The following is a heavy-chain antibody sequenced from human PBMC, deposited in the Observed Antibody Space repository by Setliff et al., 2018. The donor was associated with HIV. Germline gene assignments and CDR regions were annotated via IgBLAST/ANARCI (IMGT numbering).Heavy chain of an antibody. D-gene: IGHD6-6*01. J-gene: IGHJ6*03. CDR1: GQFISDGYY. CDR3: ASEAWTSYRSSSGYYYYYMDV. CDR2: VYHSGKT. Sequence: SETLSLTCTVSGQFISDGYYWGWIRQPPGKGLEWIGSVYHSGKTYYNPSLKSRVTMSVDTSKNQFSLKLSSVTAADTAVYYCASEAWTSYRSSSGYYYYYMDVWGKGTTVTVSS. V-gene: IGHV4-38-2*02.